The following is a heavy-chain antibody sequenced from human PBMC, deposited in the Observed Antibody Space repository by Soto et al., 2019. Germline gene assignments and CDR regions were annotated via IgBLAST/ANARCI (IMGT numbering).Heavy chain of an antibody. CDR1: GFSLSTSGVG. CDR2: IYWDDDK. Sequence: SGPTLVKPTQTLTLTCTFSGFSLSTSGVGVGWIRQPPGKALEWLALIYWDDDKRYSPSLKSRLTITKDTSKNQVVLTMTNMDPVDTATYYCAHIGPHWNDFSENNWFDPWGQGTLVTVSS. CDR3: AHIGPHWNDFSENNWFDP. V-gene: IGHV2-5*02. D-gene: IGHD1-1*01. J-gene: IGHJ5*02.